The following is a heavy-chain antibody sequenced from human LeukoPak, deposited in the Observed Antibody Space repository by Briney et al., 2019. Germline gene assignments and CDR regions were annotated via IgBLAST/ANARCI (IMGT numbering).Heavy chain of an antibody. CDR1: GGSFSGYY. CDR2: INHSGST. D-gene: IGHD5-24*01. CDR3: ARVSRDAYNSYYYYMDV. J-gene: IGHJ6*03. Sequence: PSETLSLTCAVYGGSFSGYYWSWIRLPPGKGLEWIGEINHSGSTNYNPSLKGRVTISVDTSKNQFSLKLSSVTAADTAVYYCARVSRDAYNSYYYYMDVWGKGTTVTISS. V-gene: IGHV4-34*01.